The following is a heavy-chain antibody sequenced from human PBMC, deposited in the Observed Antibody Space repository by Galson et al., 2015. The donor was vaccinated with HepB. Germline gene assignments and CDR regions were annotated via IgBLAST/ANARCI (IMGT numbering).Heavy chain of an antibody. V-gene: IGHV3-33*01. Sequence: SLRLSCAASGFTFSSYGMHWVRQAPGKGLEWVAVIWYDGSNKYYADSVKGRFTISRDNSKNTLYLQMNSLRAEDTAVYYCARQDTYYDFWSGYFDYYYYMDVWGKGTTVTVSS. CDR1: GFTFSSYG. CDR2: IWYDGSNK. D-gene: IGHD3-3*01. J-gene: IGHJ6*03. CDR3: ARQDTYYDFWSGYFDYYYYMDV.